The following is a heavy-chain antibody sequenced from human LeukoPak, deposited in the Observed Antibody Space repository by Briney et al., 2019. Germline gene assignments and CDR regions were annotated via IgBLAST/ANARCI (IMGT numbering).Heavy chain of an antibody. CDR3: ARVRLGYCSSTSCSAIYYYYGMDV. CDR1: GGSFSSYY. J-gene: IGHJ6*04. D-gene: IGHD2-2*01. CDR2: INHSGST. V-gene: IGHV4-34*01. Sequence: SETLSLTCAVYGGSFSSYYWSWIRLPPGKGLEWIGEINHSGSTNYNPSLKSRVTISVDTSKNQFSLKLSSVTAADTAVYYCARVRLGYCSSTSCSAIYYYYGMDVWGEATTVTVSS.